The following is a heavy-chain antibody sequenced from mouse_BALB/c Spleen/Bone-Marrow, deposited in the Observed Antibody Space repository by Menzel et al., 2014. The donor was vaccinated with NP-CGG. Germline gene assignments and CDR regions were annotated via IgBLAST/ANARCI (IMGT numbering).Heavy chain of an antibody. CDR1: GYSITGGYY. V-gene: IGHV3-6*02. CDR2: IRYDGNN. J-gene: IGHJ1*01. Sequence: EVQLQESGPGLVKPSQSLSLTCSVTGYSITGGYYWNWIQQFPENKLQWMGYIRYDGNNNYNPPLKDRISITRDTSKNQFFLKLNSVTTDDTATYYCARGDGYFPYWYFDVWGAGTTVTVSS. CDR3: ARGDGYFPYWYFDV. D-gene: IGHD2-3*01.